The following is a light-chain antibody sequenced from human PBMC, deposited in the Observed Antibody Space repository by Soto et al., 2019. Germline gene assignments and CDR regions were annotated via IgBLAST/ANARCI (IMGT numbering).Light chain of an antibody. J-gene: IGKJ5*01. CDR3: QQSYSTPFT. CDR2: AAS. CDR1: QRISYY. Sequence: DIQMTQSPSSLSASVGDRVTITCRASQRISYYLNWFQQKPGRAPKLLIYAASSLEAGVPSMYSGSGSGTDFTLTISILQPEDFATYYCQQSYSTPFTFGQGTRLEIK. V-gene: IGKV1-39*01.